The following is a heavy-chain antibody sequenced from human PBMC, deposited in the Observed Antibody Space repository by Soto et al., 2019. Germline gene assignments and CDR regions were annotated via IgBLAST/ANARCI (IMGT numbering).Heavy chain of an antibody. CDR2: IKQDGSEK. Sequence: EVQLVESGGGLVQPGGSLRLSCAASGFTFSSYWMSWVRQAPGKGLEWVANIKQDGSEKYYVDSVKGRFTISRDNTKNSLYLQMNSLRAEDTAVYYCARSGRSYYANYYYYGMDVWGQGTTVTVSS. V-gene: IGHV3-7*01. D-gene: IGHD1-26*01. CDR3: ARSGRSYYANYYYYGMDV. J-gene: IGHJ6*02. CDR1: GFTFSSYW.